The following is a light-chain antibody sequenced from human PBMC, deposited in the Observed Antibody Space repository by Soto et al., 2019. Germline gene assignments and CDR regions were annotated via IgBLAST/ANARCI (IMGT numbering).Light chain of an antibody. Sequence: DIPMTQSPSALSASVGDRVTITCRATESVGRWLAWYQQKPGKAPNLLIYKASALQTGVPSRFSGSDSGTEFTLTISSLQPDDFGTYYCQQYNTYPWTFGQGTKVEIK. J-gene: IGKJ1*01. CDR1: ESVGRW. CDR2: KAS. CDR3: QQYNTYPWT. V-gene: IGKV1-5*03.